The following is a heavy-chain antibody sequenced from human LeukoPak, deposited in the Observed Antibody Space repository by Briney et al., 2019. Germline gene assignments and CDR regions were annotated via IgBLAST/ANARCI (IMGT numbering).Heavy chain of an antibody. J-gene: IGHJ4*02. V-gene: IGHV3-21*01. CDR2: ISSSSGYI. Sequence: GGSLRLSCAASGFTFSSYSMNWVRQAPGKGLEWVSSISSSSGYIYYADSVKGRFTISRDNAKNSLYRQMNSLRAEDTAVYYCARDKPKFRGVILDYWGQGTLVTVSS. CDR3: ARDKPKFRGVILDY. D-gene: IGHD3-10*01. CDR1: GFTFSSYS.